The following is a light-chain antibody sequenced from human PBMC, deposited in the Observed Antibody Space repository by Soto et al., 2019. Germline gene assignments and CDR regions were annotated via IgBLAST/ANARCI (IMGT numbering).Light chain of an antibody. J-gene: IGKJ2*01. CDR2: AAS. V-gene: IGKV1-9*01. Sequence: DIQLTQSPSFLSASVGDRVTITCRASRGISSYLAWFQQIPGKPPKLVIYAASTLQPGVPSRFSGGGSGTEFTLTISSLQPEDFTTYYCQQLDNYPYTFGQGTKLEIK. CDR3: QQLDNYPYT. CDR1: RGISSY.